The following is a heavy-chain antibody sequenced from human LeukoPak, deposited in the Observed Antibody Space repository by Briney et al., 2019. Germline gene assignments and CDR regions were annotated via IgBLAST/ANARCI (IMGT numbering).Heavy chain of an antibody. CDR1: GYTFTSCG. J-gene: IGHJ5*02. CDR2: ISAYNGNT. Sequence: GASVKVSCKASGYTFTSCGISWVRQAPGQGLEWMGWISAYNGNTNYAQKLQGRVTMTTDTSTSTAYMELRSLRSDDTAVYYCARDQTTVVTYNWFDPWGQGTLVTVSS. CDR3: ARDQTTVVTYNWFDP. D-gene: IGHD4-17*01. V-gene: IGHV1-18*01.